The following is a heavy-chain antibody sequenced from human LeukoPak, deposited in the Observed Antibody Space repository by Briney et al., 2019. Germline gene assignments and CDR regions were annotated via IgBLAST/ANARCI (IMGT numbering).Heavy chain of an antibody. CDR1: GGSISSYY. CDR3: ARLRRSRLAEFDY. V-gene: IGHV4-59*08. J-gene: IGHJ4*02. Sequence: PSETLSLTCTVSGGSISSYYWSWIRQPPGKGLEWIGSISRSGSTYYSPSVKSRVTISVDTSKNQFSLKLSSLTAADTAVYYCARLRRSRLAEFDYWGQGTLVTVSS. D-gene: IGHD3-3*02. CDR2: ISRSGST.